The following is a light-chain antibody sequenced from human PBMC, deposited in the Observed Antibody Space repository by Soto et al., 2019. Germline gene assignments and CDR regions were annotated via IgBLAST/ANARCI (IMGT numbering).Light chain of an antibody. V-gene: IGKV1-5*01. J-gene: IGKJ1*01. CDR2: DAS. CDR3: QQYNAYPWT. Sequence: DIQMTQSPSTLSASVGDRVTITCRASQSINNWLAWYQQKPGKAPKILISDASSLESGVPSSFSGSGSGTEFPLTITRLQPDDFTTYFCQQYNAYPWTFGQGTKVEIK. CDR1: QSINNW.